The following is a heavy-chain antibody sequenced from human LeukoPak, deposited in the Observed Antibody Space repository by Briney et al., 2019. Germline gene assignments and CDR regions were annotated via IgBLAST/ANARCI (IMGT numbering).Heavy chain of an antibody. D-gene: IGHD2-2*01. CDR2: ISYGGST. J-gene: IGHJ5*02. CDR3: ARSCGSTSCSDGDWFDP. CDR1: GGSITDTNYY. Sequence: PSETLSLTCTVSGGSITDTNYYWGWIRQPPGKGLEWIASISYGGSTYFNPSLKSRVTISVDTSKSEFSLKLSSMTAADTAVYYCARSCGSTSCSDGDWFDPWGQGTLVTVSS. V-gene: IGHV4-39*01.